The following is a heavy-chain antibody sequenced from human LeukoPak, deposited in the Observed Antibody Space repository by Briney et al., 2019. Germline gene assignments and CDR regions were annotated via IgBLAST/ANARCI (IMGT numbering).Heavy chain of an antibody. CDR1: GFTFSSYS. Sequence: GGSLRLSCAASGFTFSSYSMNWVRQAPGKGLEWVSSISSSSSYIYYADSVKGRFTISRDNAKNSLYRQMNSLRAEDTAVYYCARDADYGGYFDYWGQGTLVTVSS. V-gene: IGHV3-21*01. D-gene: IGHD4-17*01. CDR3: ARDADYGGYFDY. CDR2: ISSSSSYI. J-gene: IGHJ4*02.